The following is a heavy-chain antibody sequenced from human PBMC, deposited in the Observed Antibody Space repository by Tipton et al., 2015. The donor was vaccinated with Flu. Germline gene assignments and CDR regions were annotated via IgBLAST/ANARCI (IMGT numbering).Heavy chain of an antibody. J-gene: IGHJ3*02. V-gene: IGHV1-2*02. CDR3: ARDGAGYNGAFDM. CDR2: INPKDNDT. D-gene: IGHD5-24*01. Sequence: QVQLVQSGAEVKKPGASVKLSCETSGYTFTRYQMHWVRQAPGQGLEWMGWINPKDNDTRYPEKFQGRVSVTRDTSISTVYMELSRLSSDDTAVYYCARDGAGYNGAFDMWGQGTMVTVSS. CDR1: GYTFTRYQ.